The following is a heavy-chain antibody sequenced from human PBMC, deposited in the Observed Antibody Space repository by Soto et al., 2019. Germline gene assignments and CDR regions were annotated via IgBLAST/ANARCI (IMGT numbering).Heavy chain of an antibody. V-gene: IGHV4-34*01. CDR2: INHSGST. D-gene: IGHD6-6*01. CDR1: GGSFSGYY. J-gene: IGHJ6*04. Sequence: PSETLSLTCAVYGGSFSGYYWSWIRQPPGKGLEWIGEINHSGSTNYNPSLKSRVTISVDTSKNQFSLKLSSVTAADTAVSYCASVLSSSNPPYYYGMDVWGKGTTVTVSS. CDR3: ASVLSSSNPPYYYGMDV.